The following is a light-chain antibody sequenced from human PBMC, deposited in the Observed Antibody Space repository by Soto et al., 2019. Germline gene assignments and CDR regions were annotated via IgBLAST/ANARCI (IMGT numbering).Light chain of an antibody. J-gene: IGKJ1*01. V-gene: IGKV1-5*03. CDR1: QSISTW. CDR3: QQFNSNSWT. Sequence: DIQMTQSPSTLSASVGDRVTITCRASQSISTWLAWYQQKPGKAPKLLIYKASSLQSGVPSRFSGSGSGTEFTLTISRLQPDDFATYYCQQFNSNSWTVGQGTNVEIK. CDR2: KAS.